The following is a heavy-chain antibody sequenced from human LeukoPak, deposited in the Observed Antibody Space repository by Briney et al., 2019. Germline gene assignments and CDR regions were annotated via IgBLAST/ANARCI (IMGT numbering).Heavy chain of an antibody. Sequence: SETLSLTCTVPGGSISSGSYYWSWIRQPAGKGLEWIGRIYTSGSTNYNPSLKSRVTISVDTSKNQFSLKLSSVTAADTAVYYYARVTIFYDSSGYYRAVDAFDIWGQGTMVTVSS. J-gene: IGHJ3*02. V-gene: IGHV4-61*02. CDR3: ARVTIFYDSSGYYRAVDAFDI. CDR1: GGSISSGSYY. CDR2: IYTSGST. D-gene: IGHD3-22*01.